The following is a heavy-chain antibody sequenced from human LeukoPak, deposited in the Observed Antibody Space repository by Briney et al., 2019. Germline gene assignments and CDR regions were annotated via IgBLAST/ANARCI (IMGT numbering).Heavy chain of an antibody. D-gene: IGHD3-3*01. CDR3: ARVGVRFLRAFDI. Sequence: GESLKISCAASGFTFSSYWISWVRQAPGKGLEWVANIKQDGSEKYYVDSVKGRFTISRDNAKNSLYLQMNSLRAEDTAVYYCARVGVRFLRAFDIWGQGTMVTVSS. CDR1: GFTFSSYW. V-gene: IGHV3-7*01. CDR2: IKQDGSEK. J-gene: IGHJ3*02.